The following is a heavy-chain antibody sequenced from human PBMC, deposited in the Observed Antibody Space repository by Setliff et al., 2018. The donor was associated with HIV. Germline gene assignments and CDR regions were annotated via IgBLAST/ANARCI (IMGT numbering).Heavy chain of an antibody. J-gene: IGHJ4*02. D-gene: IGHD2-2*01. Sequence: SETLSLTCEVSGFSISSDFYWGWIRQPPGGGLEWIGSMDHSGNAYYNPSLKSRVTMSVVTSKNQFSLKLSSVTAADTAVHYCVRQGGTISFDYWGQGTLVTVSS. V-gene: IGHV4-38-2*01. CDR1: GFSISSDFY. CDR2: MDHSGNA. CDR3: VRQGGTISFDY.